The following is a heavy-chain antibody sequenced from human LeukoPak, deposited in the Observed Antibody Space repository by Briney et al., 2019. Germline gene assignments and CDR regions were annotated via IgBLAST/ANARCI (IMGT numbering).Heavy chain of an antibody. CDR3: AKKRGFTSGAFDI. J-gene: IGHJ3*02. D-gene: IGHD2/OR15-2a*01. CDR1: GFTFSSFA. Sequence: GGSLRLSCAASGFTFSSFAMSWVRQAPEKGLELVSGISGSGGSTYQADSVKGRFTISRDNSKNTLYLHMNSLRAEDTAVYYCAKKRGFTSGAFDIWGQGTMVTVSS. CDR2: ISGSGGST. V-gene: IGHV3-23*01.